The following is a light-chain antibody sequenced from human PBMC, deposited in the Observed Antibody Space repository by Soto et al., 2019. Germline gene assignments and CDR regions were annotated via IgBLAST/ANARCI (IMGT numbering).Light chain of an antibody. V-gene: IGKV1-39*01. CDR2: AAS. CDR1: QSIRSY. J-gene: IGKJ2*01. CDR3: QESYNTPMLT. Sequence: DIQMTQSPSSLSASVGDRVTITCRASQSIRSYLNWYQQKPGQAPKLLIYAASSLQSGVPSRFSGSGSGTDCTRTISSLQPEDFATYSGQESYNTPMLTFGQGTKLESK.